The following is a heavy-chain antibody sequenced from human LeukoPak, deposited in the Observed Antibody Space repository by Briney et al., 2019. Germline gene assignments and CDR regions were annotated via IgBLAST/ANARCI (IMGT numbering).Heavy chain of an antibody. J-gene: IGHJ4*02. CDR3: ATELYYYDSSGFAY. Sequence: ASVKVSCKASGYTFTGYYMHWVRQAPGQGLEWMGRVNPNSGGTNYAQKFQGRVTMTRDTSINTAYMELSSLRSEDTAVYYCATELYYYDSSGFAYWGQGTLVTVSS. CDR1: GYTFTGYY. D-gene: IGHD3-22*01. V-gene: IGHV1-2*06. CDR2: VNPNSGGT.